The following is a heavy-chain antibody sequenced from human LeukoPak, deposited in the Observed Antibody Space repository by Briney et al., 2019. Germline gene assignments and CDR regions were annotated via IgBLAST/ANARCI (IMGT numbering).Heavy chain of an antibody. CDR3: AREFDSGSWYFDY. CDR1: GFTFSNYG. Sequence: GGSLRLSGAASGFTFSNYGMHWVRQAPGKRLEWVAAISYDGTNQYYADSVRGRFTISRDNSKSTLYLQMNSLRAEDTAVYYCAREFDSGSWYFDYWDQGSLVTVSS. V-gene: IGHV3-30-3*01. D-gene: IGHD3-10*01. CDR2: ISYDGTNQ. J-gene: IGHJ4*02.